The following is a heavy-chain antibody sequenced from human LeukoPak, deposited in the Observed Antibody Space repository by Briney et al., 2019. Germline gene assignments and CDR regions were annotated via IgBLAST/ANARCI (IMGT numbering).Heavy chain of an antibody. CDR1: GGSFSGYY. Sequence: SETLSLTCAVSGGSFSGYYWTWIRQPPGKGLEWIGEINHSGRTNYNPSLKSRVIMSVDTSKNQFSLKLSSVTAADTAVYYCARVGGSQYYFDYWGQGTLVTVSS. D-gene: IGHD1-26*01. V-gene: IGHV4-34*01. CDR2: INHSGRT. CDR3: ARVGGSQYYFDY. J-gene: IGHJ4*02.